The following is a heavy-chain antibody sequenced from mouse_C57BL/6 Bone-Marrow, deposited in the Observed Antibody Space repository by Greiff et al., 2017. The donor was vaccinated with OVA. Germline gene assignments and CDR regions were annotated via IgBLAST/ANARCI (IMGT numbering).Heavy chain of an antibody. CDR2: ISAGGSYT. D-gene: IGHD2-5*01. CDR3: ARGGEVTARFYWYFDV. Sequence: EVKVEESGGGLVKPGGSLKLSCAASGFTFSSYAMSWVRQTPEKRLEWVATISAGGSYTYYPDNVKGRFTISRDNAKNNLYLQMSHLKSEDTAMYYCARGGEVTARFYWYFDVWGTGTTVTVSS. CDR1: GFTFSSYA. J-gene: IGHJ1*03. V-gene: IGHV5-4*03.